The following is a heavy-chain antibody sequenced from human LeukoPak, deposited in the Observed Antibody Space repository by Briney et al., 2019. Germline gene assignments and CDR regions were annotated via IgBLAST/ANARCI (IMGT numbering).Heavy chain of an antibody. V-gene: IGHV3-7*01. CDR3: TSRYDFWSGYYQGYYFDF. CDR2: IHPDGSEK. J-gene: IGHJ4*02. CDR1: GFTFSSYW. D-gene: IGHD3-3*01. Sequence: GGSLRLSCAASGFTFSSYWMSWVRQAPGKGLESVAYIHPDGSEKYYVESLRGRFAISRDNAKNSLYLQMSNLRDEDTAVYYCTSRYDFWSGYYQGYYFDFWGQGSLVTVSS.